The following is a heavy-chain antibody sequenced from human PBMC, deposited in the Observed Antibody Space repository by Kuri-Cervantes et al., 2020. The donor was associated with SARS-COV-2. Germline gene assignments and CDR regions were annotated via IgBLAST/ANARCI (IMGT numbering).Heavy chain of an antibody. J-gene: IGHJ4*02. CDR2: FDPEDGET. CDR1: GYTLTELS. V-gene: IGHV1-24*01. Sequence: ASVKVSCKVSGYTLTELSMHWVRQAPGKGLEWMGGFDPEDGETIYAQKFQGRATMTEDTSTDTAYMELSSLRSEDTAVYYCATRGEWHWVYAMVGYYFDYWGQGTLVTVSS. D-gene: IGHD2-8*01. CDR3: ATRGEWHWVYAMVGYYFDY.